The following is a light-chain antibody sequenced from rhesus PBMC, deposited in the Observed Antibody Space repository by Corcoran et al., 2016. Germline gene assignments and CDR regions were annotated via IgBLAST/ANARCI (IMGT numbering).Light chain of an antibody. CDR2: AAS. J-gene: IGKJ4*01. Sequence: DIQMTQSPSSLSASVGDRVTITCRASQGISSYLAWYQQKQGKAPKLLIYAASTLQSGVPSRFSGSGSGTDFTLTISSLQPEDFATYYCQQHNSYPPTFGGGTKVELK. V-gene: IGKV1-25*01. CDR3: QQHNSYPPT. CDR1: QGISSY.